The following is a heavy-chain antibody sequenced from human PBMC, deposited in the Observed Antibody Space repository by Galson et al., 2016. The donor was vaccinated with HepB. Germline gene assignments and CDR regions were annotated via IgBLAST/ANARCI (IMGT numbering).Heavy chain of an antibody. CDR3: ARDPYSMRVDVNDAFDI. D-gene: IGHD2/OR15-2a*01. CDR1: EFPFRSYS. V-gene: IGHV3-21*06. J-gene: IGHJ3*02. Sequence: SLRLSCAASEFPFRSYSMNWVRQAPGKGLEWVSSISSNSNYIYYADSVKGRFTISRDNAKNSLYLQMNSLRDEDTAVYYCARDPYSMRVDVNDAFDIWGQGTTVTVSS. CDR2: ISSNSNYI.